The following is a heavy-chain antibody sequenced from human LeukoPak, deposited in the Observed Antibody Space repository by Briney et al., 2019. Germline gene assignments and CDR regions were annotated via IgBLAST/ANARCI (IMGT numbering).Heavy chain of an antibody. Sequence: GGSLRLSCAASGFTFSSYAMSWVRQAPGKGLEWVSAISGSGGSTYYADSVKGRFTISGDNSKNTLYLQMNSLRAEDTAVYYCAKDFSSQSIAVAGRPYYYYYGMDVWGKGTTVTVSS. CDR3: AKDFSSQSIAVAGRPYYYYYGMDV. J-gene: IGHJ6*04. D-gene: IGHD6-19*01. CDR1: GFTFSSYA. V-gene: IGHV3-23*01. CDR2: ISGSGGST.